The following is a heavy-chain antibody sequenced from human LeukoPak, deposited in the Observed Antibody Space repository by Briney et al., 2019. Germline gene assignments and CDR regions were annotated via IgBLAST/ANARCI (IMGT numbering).Heavy chain of an antibody. J-gene: IGHJ4*02. D-gene: IGHD1-14*01. CDR2: IYAGGST. Sequence: GGSLRLSCAASGFTFKINTMNWVRQAPGKGLEWVSVIYAGGSTYYADSVKGRFTISRDNSKNTLYLQMNSLRAEDTAVYYCARVRNPEYWGQGTLVTVSS. V-gene: IGHV3-66*01. CDR3: ARVRNPEY. CDR1: GFTFKINT.